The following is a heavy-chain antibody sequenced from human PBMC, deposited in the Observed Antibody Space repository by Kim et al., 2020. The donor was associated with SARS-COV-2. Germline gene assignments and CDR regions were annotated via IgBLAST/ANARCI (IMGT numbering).Heavy chain of an antibody. CDR2: ISYDGSNK. J-gene: IGHJ5*02. CDR3: ARSSSWYWYWFDP. D-gene: IGHD6-13*01. V-gene: IGHV3-33*05. Sequence: GSLRLSCAASGFTFSSYGMHWVRQAPGKGLEWVAVISYDGSNKYYADSVKGRFTISRDNSKNTLYLQMNSLRAEDTAVYYCARSSSWYWYWFDPWGQGTLVTVSS. CDR1: GFTFSSYG.